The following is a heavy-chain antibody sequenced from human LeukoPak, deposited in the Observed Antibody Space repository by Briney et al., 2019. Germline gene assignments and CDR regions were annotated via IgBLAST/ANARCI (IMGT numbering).Heavy chain of an antibody. D-gene: IGHD6-19*01. CDR2: ISWDGGRT. V-gene: IGHV3-43*01. J-gene: IGHJ6*03. Sequence: GGSLRLSCAASGFTFDDYTMHWVRQAPGKGLEWVALISWDGGRTYYADSVKGRFTISRDNSKNSLYLQMNSLRTEDTALYYCAKASGMAVAGTSSYYYYYYMDVWGKGTTVTISS. CDR3: AKASGMAVAGTSSYYYYYYMDV. CDR1: GFTFDDYT.